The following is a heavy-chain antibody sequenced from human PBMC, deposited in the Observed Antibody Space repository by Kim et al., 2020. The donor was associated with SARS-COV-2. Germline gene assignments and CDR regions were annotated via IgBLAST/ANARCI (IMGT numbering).Heavy chain of an antibody. J-gene: IGHJ4*02. D-gene: IGHD2-2*01. CDR1: GFTFGDYA. CDR3: AKAGCSSTRCYSNC. CDR2: ISWNSVTI. V-gene: IGHV3-9*01. Sequence: GGSLRLSCAASGFTFGDYAMHWVRQVPGKGLEWVSSISWNSVTIDYADSVKGRFTISRDNAKNSLYLQMNSLRTEDTATYYCAKAGCSSTRCYSNCWGQGTLGTVSS.